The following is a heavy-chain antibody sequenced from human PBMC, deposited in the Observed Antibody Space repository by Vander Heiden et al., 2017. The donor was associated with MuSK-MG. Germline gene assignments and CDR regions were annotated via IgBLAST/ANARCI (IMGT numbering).Heavy chain of an antibody. V-gene: IGHV4-4*02. D-gene: IGHD3-22*01. J-gene: IGHJ4*02. Sequence: QVQLQESGPGLVKPSGTLSLTCAVAGGSISSSTWWSWVRQPPGKGLEWIGEIYHSGSTNYNPSLKSRVTISVDKSKNQFSLKLSSVTAADTAVDYCARDYAPYYYDSSGYYFDYWGQGTLVTVSS. CDR1: GGSISSSTW. CDR2: IYHSGST. CDR3: ARDYAPYYYDSSGYYFDY.